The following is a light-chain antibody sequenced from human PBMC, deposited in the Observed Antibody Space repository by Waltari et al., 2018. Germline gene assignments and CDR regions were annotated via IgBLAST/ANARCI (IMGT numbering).Light chain of an antibody. Sequence: EIVMTQSPATLSVSPGERATLSCRASQSVSSKLAWYQQKPGQAPRLLIYGASTRATGIPARFSGSGSGTEFTLTISNLQSEDSAVYYCQQYNDWPPLFTFGPGTKVDIK. J-gene: IGKJ3*01. CDR3: QQYNDWPPLFT. CDR1: QSVSSK. V-gene: IGKV3-15*01. CDR2: GAS.